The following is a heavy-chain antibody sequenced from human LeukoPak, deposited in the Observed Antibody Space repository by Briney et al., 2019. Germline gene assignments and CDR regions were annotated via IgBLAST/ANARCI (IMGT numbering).Heavy chain of an antibody. J-gene: IGHJ4*02. D-gene: IGHD4-11*01. CDR2: IKQDGSEK. CDR3: ARARSYSNYYFDY. CDR1: GFTFSDSW. Sequence: PGGSLRLSCAASGFTFSDSWMSWVRQAPGKGLEWVANIKQDGSEKYYVDSVKGRFTISRDNAKNSLYLQMNSLRAEDTAVYYCARARSYSNYYFDYWGQGTLVTVSS. V-gene: IGHV3-7*04.